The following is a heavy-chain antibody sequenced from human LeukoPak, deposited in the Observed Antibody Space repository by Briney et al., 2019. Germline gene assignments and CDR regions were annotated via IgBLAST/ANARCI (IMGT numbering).Heavy chain of an antibody. V-gene: IGHV3-7*01. CDR1: GFTFSSYW. J-gene: IGHJ4*02. CDR3: ARVGYSSGWFGFDY. D-gene: IGHD6-19*01. CDR2: IKQDGSEK. Sequence: QPGGSLRLSCAASGFTFSSYWMSWVRQAPGKGLEWVANIKQDGSEKYYVDSVKGRFTISRDNAKNSLYLQMNSLRAEDTAVYYCARVGYSSGWFGFDYWGQGTLVTVSS.